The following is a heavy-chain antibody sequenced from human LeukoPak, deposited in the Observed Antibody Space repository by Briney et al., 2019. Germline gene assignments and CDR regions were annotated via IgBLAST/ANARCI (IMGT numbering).Heavy chain of an antibody. D-gene: IGHD5-18*01. CDR3: VRDFMYNTACTGC. J-gene: IGHJ4*02. CDR2: IYYSGST. Sequence: SETLSLTCTVSGGSISSSSYYWGWIRQPPGKGLEWIGSIYYSGSTYYNPSLKSRVTISVDTSKNQFSLKLSSVTAADTAVYYCVRDFMYNTACTGCWGQGTLVTVSS. CDR1: GGSISSSSYY. V-gene: IGHV4-39*07.